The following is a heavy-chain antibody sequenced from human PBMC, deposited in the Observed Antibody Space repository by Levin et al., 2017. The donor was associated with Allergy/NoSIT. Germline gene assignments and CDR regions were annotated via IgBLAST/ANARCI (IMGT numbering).Heavy chain of an antibody. CDR2: INHGGST. Sequence: SETLSLTCAIYGGSFSRHYWSWIRQPPGKGLEWIGEINHGGSTKYNPSLKSRVTISLDTSKNQFSLKLSSVTAADTAVYYCARAPAGAAGKVDYWGQGTLVTVSS. CDR3: ARAPAGAAGKVDY. CDR1: GGSFSRHY. V-gene: IGHV4-34*01. D-gene: IGHD6-13*01. J-gene: IGHJ4*02.